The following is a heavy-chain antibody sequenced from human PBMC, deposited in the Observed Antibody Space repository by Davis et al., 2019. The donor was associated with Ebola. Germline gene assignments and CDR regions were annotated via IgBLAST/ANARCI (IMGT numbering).Heavy chain of an antibody. V-gene: IGHV3-21*04. J-gene: IGHJ4*02. Sequence: GESLKISCAASGFTFSSYSMNWVRQAPGKGLEWVSSISSRSSYIYYADSVKGRFTISRHNSKNTLYLQMNSLRAEDTAVYYCAKYGSGSYNYWGQGTLVTVSS. CDR2: ISSRSSYI. D-gene: IGHD3-10*01. CDR1: GFTFSSYS. CDR3: AKYGSGSYNY.